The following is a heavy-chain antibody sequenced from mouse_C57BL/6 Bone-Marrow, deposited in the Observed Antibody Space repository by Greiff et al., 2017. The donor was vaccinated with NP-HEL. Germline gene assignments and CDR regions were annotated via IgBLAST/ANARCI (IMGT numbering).Heavy chain of an antibody. CDR1: GYTFTSYW. D-gene: IGHD3-2*02. V-gene: IGHV1-64*01. Sequence: QVQLQQPGAELVKPGASVKLSCKASGYTFTSYWMHWVKQRPGQGLEWIGMINPNSGSTNYNEKFKSKATLTVDKSSSTAYMQLSSLTSEDSAVYYCARPFLLDSSGYWGQGTTLTVSS. CDR3: ARPFLLDSSGY. J-gene: IGHJ2*01. CDR2: INPNSGST.